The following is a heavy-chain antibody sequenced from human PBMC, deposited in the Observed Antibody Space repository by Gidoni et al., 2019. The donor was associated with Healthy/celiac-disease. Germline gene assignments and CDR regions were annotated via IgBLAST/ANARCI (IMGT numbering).Heavy chain of an antibody. V-gene: IGHV3-30*18. J-gene: IGHJ4*02. Sequence: QVQLVESGGGVVQPGRSLRLSCAASGFTFSSYGMHWVRQAPGKGLEWVAVISYDGSNKYYADSVKGRFTISRDNSKNTLYLQMNSLRAEDTAVYYCAKNYGDYVSPFDYWGQGTLVTVSS. CDR2: ISYDGSNK. D-gene: IGHD4-17*01. CDR1: GFTFSSYG. CDR3: AKNYGDYVSPFDY.